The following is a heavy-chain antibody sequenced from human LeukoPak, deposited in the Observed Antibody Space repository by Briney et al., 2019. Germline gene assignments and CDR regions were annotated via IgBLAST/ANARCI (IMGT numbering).Heavy chain of an antibody. D-gene: IGHD2-15*01. V-gene: IGHV1-69*01. CDR1: GGNLSSYA. CDR2: IIPFFATT. CDR3: VRGLGYCSAGNCYLFGMDV. Sequence: SVKDSCKSSGGNLSSYAMTWVRQTPGQGLEWMGGIIPFFATTNYAQKFQGRVTVTADESTSTSYMELTSLRSDDTAVYYCVRGLGYCSAGNCYLFGMDVWGQAATLTVSS. J-gene: IGHJ6*02.